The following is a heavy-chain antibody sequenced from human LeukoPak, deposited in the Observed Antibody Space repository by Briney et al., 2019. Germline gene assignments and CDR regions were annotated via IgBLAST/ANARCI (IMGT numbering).Heavy chain of an antibody. V-gene: IGHV3-23*01. CDR1: GFTFSSYA. Sequence: PGGSLRLSCAASGFTFSSYAMSWVRQAPGKELEWVSAISGSGDNTYYADSVKGRFTISRDNSKNTLYLQMNNLRAEDTAVYYCATSPTFDPWGQGTLVTVSS. CDR3: ATSPTFDP. J-gene: IGHJ5*02. CDR2: ISGSGDNT.